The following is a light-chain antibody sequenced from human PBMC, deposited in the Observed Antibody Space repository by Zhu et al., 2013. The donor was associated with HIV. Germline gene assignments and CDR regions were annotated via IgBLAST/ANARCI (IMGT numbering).Light chain of an antibody. V-gene: IGKV1-13*02. CDR1: QRISSS. CDR2: HAS. CDR3: QQPYTFPFT. Sequence: IQMTQSPSSLSASVGDRVTITCRASQRISSSLAWYQHKPGQAPKLLIHHASTLESGVPSRFSGSGSGTEFTLTITGLQPEDFGTYFCQQPYTFPFTFG. J-gene: IGKJ3*01.